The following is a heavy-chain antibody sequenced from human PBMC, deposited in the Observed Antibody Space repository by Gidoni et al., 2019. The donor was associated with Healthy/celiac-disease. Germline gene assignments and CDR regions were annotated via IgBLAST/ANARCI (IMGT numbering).Heavy chain of an antibody. CDR1: GCSPSASGVG. J-gene: IGHJ4*02. CDR2: LYWDDDK. D-gene: IGHD6-19*01. Sequence: QIPLKESGPTLVKPTQTLTLTCTFSGCSPSASGVGVGWIRQPPGKALEWFALLYWDDDKRYSPSLKSRLTINKDTSKIQVVLTMTNIDPVDTATYYCAQTSSGWYNFDYWGQGTLVTVSS. CDR3: AQTSSGWYNFDY. V-gene: IGHV2-5*02.